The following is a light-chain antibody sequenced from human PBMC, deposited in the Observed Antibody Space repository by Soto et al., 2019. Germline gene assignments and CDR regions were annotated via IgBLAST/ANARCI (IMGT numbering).Light chain of an antibody. V-gene: IGLV2-23*02. J-gene: IGLJ3*02. CDR1: SSDVGSYNL. CDR2: EVS. CDR3: CSYAGRSTFV. Sequence: QSVLTQPASVSGSPGQSITISCTGTSSDVGSYNLVSWYQQHPGKAPKVMIYEVSQRPSGVSKRFSGSKSGNTASLTISGLQAEDEGDYYCCSYAGRSTFVFGGGTKLTVL.